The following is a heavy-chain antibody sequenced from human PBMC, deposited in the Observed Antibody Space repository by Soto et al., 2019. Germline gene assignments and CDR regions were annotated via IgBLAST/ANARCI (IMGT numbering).Heavy chain of an antibody. V-gene: IGHV2-5*02. CDR2: IYWDDDK. J-gene: IGHJ3*02. CDR1: GFSLSTSGVG. CDR3: AHSRGWCGELLQPNENAFDI. D-gene: IGHD3-10*01. Sequence: SGPTLVNPTQTLTLTCTFSGFSLSTSGVGVGWIRQPPGKALEWLALIYWDDDKRYSPSLKSRLTITKDTSKNQVVLTMTNMGPVDTATYYCAHSRGWCGELLQPNENAFDIWGQGTMVTV.